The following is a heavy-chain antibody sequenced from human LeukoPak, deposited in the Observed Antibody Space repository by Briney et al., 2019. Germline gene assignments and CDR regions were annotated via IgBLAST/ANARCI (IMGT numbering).Heavy chain of an antibody. D-gene: IGHD2-2*01. CDR3: ARLGYCSSTSCYPEDY. V-gene: IGHV1-69*13. CDR1: GGTFSSYA. J-gene: IGHJ4*02. Sequence: SVKVSCKASGGTFSSYAISWVRQAPGQGLEWMGGIIPIFGTANYAQKFQGRVTITADESTSTAYMELSSLRSEDTAVYYCARLGYCSSTSCYPEDYWGQGTLVTVSS. CDR2: IIPIFGTA.